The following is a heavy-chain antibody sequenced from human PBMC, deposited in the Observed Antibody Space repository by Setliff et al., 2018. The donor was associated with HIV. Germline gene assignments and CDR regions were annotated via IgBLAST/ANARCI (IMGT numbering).Heavy chain of an antibody. V-gene: IGHV4-34*01. D-gene: IGHD3-22*01. J-gene: IGHJ4*02. CDR3: SLFYDDRSGFYWD. CDR1: GGSFSGYY. Sequence: SETLSLTCTVYGGSFSGYYWTWIRQPPGKGLEFIGEMNHRGVIKYLSSLKSRVTMAVDTSKKQFSLKLKSVTAADTAVYYCSLFYDDRSGFYWDWGQGTPVTSPQ. CDR2: MNHRGVI.